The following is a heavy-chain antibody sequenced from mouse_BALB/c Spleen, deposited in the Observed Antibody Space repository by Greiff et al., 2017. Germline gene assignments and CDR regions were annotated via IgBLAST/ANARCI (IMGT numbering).Heavy chain of an antibody. CDR1: GYSITSGYY. CDR2: ISYDGSN. CDR3: AGGFAY. V-gene: IGHV3-6*02. J-gene: IGHJ3*01. Sequence: EVHLVESGPGLVKPSQSLSLTCSVTGYSITSGYYWNWIRQFPGNKLEWMGYISYDGSNNYNPSLKNRISITRDTSKNQFFLKLNSVTTEDTATYYCAGGFAYWGQGTLVTVSA.